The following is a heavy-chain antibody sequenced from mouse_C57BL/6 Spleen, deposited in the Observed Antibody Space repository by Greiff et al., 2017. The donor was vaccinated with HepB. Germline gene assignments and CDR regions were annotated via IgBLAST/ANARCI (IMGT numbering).Heavy chain of an antibody. CDR2: IYPGSGNT. CDR3: ASGGVVADY. D-gene: IGHD1-1*01. V-gene: IGHV1-76*01. Sequence: VQLQQSGAELVRSGASVKLSCKASGYTFTDYYINWVKQRPGQGLEWIARIYPGSGNTYYNEKFKGKATLTAEKSSSTAYMQLSSLTSEDSAVYFCASGGVVADYWGQGTTLTVSS. CDR1: GYTFTDYY. J-gene: IGHJ2*01.